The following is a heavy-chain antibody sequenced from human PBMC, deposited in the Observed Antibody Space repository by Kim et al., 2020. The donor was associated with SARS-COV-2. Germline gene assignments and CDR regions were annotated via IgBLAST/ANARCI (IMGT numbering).Heavy chain of an antibody. V-gene: IGHV3-7*03. CDR1: GFTFSSYW. J-gene: IGHJ4*02. CDR3: ARDPSAYGPSAVDY. Sequence: GGSLRLSCAASGFTFSSYWMNWVCQAPGKGLEWVANIKQDGSEKYYVDSVKGRFTLSRDNAKNSLYLQMNSLRAEDTAVYYCARDPSAYGPSAVDYWGQGTLVTVSS. D-gene: IGHD3-10*01. CDR2: IKQDGSEK.